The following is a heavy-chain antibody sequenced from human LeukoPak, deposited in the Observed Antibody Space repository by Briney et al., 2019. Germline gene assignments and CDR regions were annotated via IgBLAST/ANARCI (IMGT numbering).Heavy chain of an antibody. CDR3: ARGLGQYYDTSDNWFDP. CDR2: INPDGSTT. D-gene: IGHD3-22*01. Sequence: GGSLRLSCAASGFTFSNYWMHWVRQDPGKGLVWVSFINPDGSTTNYADSVKGRFTISRDNAKNALYLQMNSLRAEDTAVYYCARGLGQYYDTSDNWFDPWGEGTLVTVSS. V-gene: IGHV3-74*01. J-gene: IGHJ5*02. CDR1: GFTFSNYW.